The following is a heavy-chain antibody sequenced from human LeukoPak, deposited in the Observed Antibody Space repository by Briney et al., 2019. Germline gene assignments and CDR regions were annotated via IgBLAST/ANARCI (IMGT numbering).Heavy chain of an antibody. CDR2: ISSSGGYT. J-gene: IGHJ4*02. V-gene: IGHV3-23*01. CDR3: ARRAGAYSHPYDY. Sequence: GGSLRLSCAASGFIFSTYAMSWVRQAPGKGLEWVSAISSSGGYTYYADSVKGRFTISRDNSENTLYLQMNSLRAEDTAVYYCARRAGAYSHPYDYWGQGTLVTVSS. D-gene: IGHD4/OR15-4a*01. CDR1: GFIFSTYA.